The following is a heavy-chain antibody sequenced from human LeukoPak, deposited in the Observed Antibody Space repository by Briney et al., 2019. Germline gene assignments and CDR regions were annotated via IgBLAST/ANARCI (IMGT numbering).Heavy chain of an antibody. CDR1: GGSISSYY. Sequence: SETRSLTCTVYGGSISSYYWSWIRQPPGKGLEWIGYIYYSGSTNYNPSLKSRVTISVATSKNQFSLKLSSVTAADTAVYYCARVGAAAGTSDVWGQGTTVTVSS. D-gene: IGHD6-13*01. CDR2: IYYSGST. CDR3: ARVGAAAGTSDV. J-gene: IGHJ6*02. V-gene: IGHV4-59*01.